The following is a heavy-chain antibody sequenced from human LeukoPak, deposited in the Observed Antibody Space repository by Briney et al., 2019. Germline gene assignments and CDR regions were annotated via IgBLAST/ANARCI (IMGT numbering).Heavy chain of an antibody. CDR2: IYYSGST. Sequence: SETLSLTCTVSGGSISSSSYYWGWIRQPPGTGLEWIGSIYYSGSTYYNPSLKSRVTISVDTSKNQFSLKLSSVTAADTAVYYCARHLSGLKYYDFWSGYPWGQGTLVTVSS. CDR1: GGSISSSSYY. D-gene: IGHD3-3*01. V-gene: IGHV4-39*01. CDR3: ARHLSGLKYYDFWSGYP. J-gene: IGHJ4*02.